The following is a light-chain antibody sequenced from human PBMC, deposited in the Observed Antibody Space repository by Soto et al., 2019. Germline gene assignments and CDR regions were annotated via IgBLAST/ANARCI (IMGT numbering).Light chain of an antibody. Sequence: QSALTQPASVSGSPGQSITISCTGTSNDVGGYNHVSWYQQHPGKAPKLIIYEVSYRPSGVSNRFSGSKSGNTASLTISGLQAEDEADYYCNSYRSTDTVVFGGGTKLIVL. CDR3: NSYRSTDTVV. CDR1: SNDVGGYNH. CDR2: EVS. V-gene: IGLV2-14*01. J-gene: IGLJ2*01.